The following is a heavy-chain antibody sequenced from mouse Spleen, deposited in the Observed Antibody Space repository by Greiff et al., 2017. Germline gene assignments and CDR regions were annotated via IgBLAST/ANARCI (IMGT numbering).Heavy chain of an antibody. CDR3: ARRDQRHSGYYFDY. Sequence: QVHVKQPGAELVKPGASVKLSCKASGYTFTSYWMQWVKQRPGQGLEWIGEIDPSDSYTNYNQKFKGKATLTVDTSSSTAYMQLSSLTSEDSAVYYCARRDQRHSGYYFDYWGQGTTLTVSS. CDR2: IDPSDSYT. CDR1: GYTFTSYW. V-gene: IGHV1-50*01. D-gene: IGHD3-2*02. J-gene: IGHJ2*01.